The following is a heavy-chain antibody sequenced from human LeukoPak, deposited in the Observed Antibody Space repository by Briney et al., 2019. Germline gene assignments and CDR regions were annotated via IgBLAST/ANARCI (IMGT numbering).Heavy chain of an antibody. V-gene: IGHV3-30*02. CDR1: GFTFSSYG. J-gene: IGHJ4*02. D-gene: IGHD2-21*02. Sequence: PGGSLRLSCAASGFTFSSYGMHWVRQAPGKGLEWVAFIRYDGSNKYYADSVKGRFTISRDNSKNTLYLQMNSLRAEDTAVYYCARGVNGAYYVDYWGQGSLVTVSS. CDR2: IRYDGSNK. CDR3: ARGVNGAYYVDY.